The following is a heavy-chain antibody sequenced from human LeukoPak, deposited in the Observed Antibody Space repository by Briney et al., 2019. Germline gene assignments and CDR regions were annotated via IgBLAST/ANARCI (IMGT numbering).Heavy chain of an antibody. CDR1: GFTFTSYS. CDR2: ISSSNSAI. Sequence: GGSLRLSCAASGFTFTSYSMNWVRQAPGKGLEWTSYISSSNSAIYYADSVKGRFTISRDNAKNSVYLQMNNLRDEDTAVYYCASGTMVNWGQGTLVTVSS. V-gene: IGHV3-48*02. CDR3: ASGTMVN. J-gene: IGHJ4*02. D-gene: IGHD3-10*01.